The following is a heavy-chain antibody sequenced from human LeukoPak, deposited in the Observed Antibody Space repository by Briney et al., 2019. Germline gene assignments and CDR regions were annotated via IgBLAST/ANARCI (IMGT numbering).Heavy chain of an antibody. CDR3: ATIGVATISFHY. D-gene: IGHD5-24*01. Sequence: SETLSLTCTVSGGSISSGGHSWSWIRQPPGKGLEWIGYIYHSGSGSTYYNPSLKSRVTISMDKSKNQFSLKLSSVTAADTAVYYCATIGVATISFHYWGQGTLVTVSS. V-gene: IGHV4-30-2*01. CDR2: IYHSGSGST. J-gene: IGHJ4*02. CDR1: GGSISSGGHS.